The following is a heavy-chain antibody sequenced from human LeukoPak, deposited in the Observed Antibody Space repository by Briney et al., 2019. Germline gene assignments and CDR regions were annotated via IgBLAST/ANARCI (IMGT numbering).Heavy chain of an antibody. CDR3: ARVEYVHYYDSSGYYFDY. CDR1: GGSISSYY. J-gene: IGHJ4*02. Sequence: SDTLSLTCTVSGGSISSYYWSWIRQPPGKGLEWIGYIYYSGSTNYNPSLKSRVTISVDTSKNQFSLKLSSVTAADTAVYYCARVEYVHYYDSSGYYFDYWGQGTLVTVSS. CDR2: IYYSGST. D-gene: IGHD3-22*01. V-gene: IGHV4-59*07.